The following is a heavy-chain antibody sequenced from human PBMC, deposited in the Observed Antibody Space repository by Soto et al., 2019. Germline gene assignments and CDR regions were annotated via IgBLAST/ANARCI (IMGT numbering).Heavy chain of an antibody. CDR2: IWYDGSNK. J-gene: IGHJ4*02. V-gene: IGHV3-33*01. CDR1: GFTFSSYG. Sequence: QVQLVESGGGVVQPGRSLRLSCAASGFTFSSYGMHWVRQAPGEGLEWVAVIWYDGSNKYYADSVKGRFTISRDNSKNTLYLQMNSLRAEDTAVYYCAREASYGDRAFDYWGQGTLVTVSS. D-gene: IGHD4-17*01. CDR3: AREASYGDRAFDY.